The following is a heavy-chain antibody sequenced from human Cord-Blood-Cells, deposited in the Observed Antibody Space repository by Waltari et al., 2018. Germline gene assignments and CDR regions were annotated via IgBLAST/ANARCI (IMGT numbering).Heavy chain of an antibody. CDR2: IIPIFGTA. CDR3: ARFPTRGYGGKGYWYFDL. CDR1: GGTFSSYA. D-gene: IGHD4-17*01. V-gene: IGHV1-69*01. J-gene: IGHJ2*01. Sequence: QVQLVQSGAEVKKPGSSVKVSCKASGGTFSSYAISWVRQAPGHGLEWMGGIIPIFGTANYAQKFQGRVTITADESTSTAYMELSSLRSEDTAVYYCARFPTRGYGGKGYWYFDLWGRGTLVTVSS.